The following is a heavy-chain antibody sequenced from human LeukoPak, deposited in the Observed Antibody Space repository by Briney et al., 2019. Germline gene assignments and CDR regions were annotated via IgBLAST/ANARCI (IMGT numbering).Heavy chain of an antibody. CDR2: VSDDGSNK. D-gene: IGHD6-13*01. Sequence: GGSLRLSCAASGFTFSDYGMHCVRQAPGKGLEWVAVVSDDGSNKNYADSVKGRFTISRDNSNNTLYLQMNSLRAEDTAVYYCVKDRETTASGTFDYWGQGTLVTVSS. J-gene: IGHJ4*02. CDR3: VKDRETTASGTFDY. V-gene: IGHV3-30*18. CDR1: GFTFSDYG.